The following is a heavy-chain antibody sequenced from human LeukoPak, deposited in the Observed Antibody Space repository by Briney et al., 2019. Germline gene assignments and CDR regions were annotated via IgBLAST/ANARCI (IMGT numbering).Heavy chain of an antibody. CDR2: MNPNSGNT. CDR1: GYTFTSYD. V-gene: IGHV1-8*01. J-gene: IGHJ5*02. Sequence: ASVKVSCKASGYTFTSYDINWVRQATGQGLEWMGWMNPNSGNTGYAQKFQGRVTMTRNTSISTAYMELSSLRSEDTAVYYCARTHSYDFWSGYYQYNWFDPWGQGTLVTVSS. D-gene: IGHD3-3*01. CDR3: ARTHSYDFWSGYYQYNWFDP.